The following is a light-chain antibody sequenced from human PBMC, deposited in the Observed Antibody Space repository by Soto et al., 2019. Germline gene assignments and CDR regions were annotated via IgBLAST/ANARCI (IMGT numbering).Light chain of an antibody. CDR1: SSDVGGYNY. CDR2: EVT. J-gene: IGLJ2*01. V-gene: IGLV2-8*01. Sequence: QSALTQPPSASGSPGQSVTISCTGTSSDVGGYNYVSWYQQHPGKAPKLMIYEVTKRPSGVPDRFSGSKSGSTASLTASGLQAEDEADYYCSSYAGSNNFVFGGGTKVPVL. CDR3: SSYAGSNNFV.